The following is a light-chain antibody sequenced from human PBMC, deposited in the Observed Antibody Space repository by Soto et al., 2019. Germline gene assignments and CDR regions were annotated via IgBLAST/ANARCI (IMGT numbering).Light chain of an antibody. CDR3: RSYAGINSYV. J-gene: IGLJ1*01. CDR1: SSDVGGYNY. CDR2: EVS. Sequence: QSALTQPPSASGSPGQSVTISCTGTSSDVGGYNYVSWYQQHPGNAPKLMIYEVSKRPSVVHDRFSGSKSGNTSSLTVSRLPDEDEADYYGRSYAGINSYVFGTGTKVTVL. V-gene: IGLV2-8*01.